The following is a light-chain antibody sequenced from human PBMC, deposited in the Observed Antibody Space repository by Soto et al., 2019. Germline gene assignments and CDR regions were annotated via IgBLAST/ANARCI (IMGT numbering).Light chain of an antibody. CDR3: QQYNNWPWT. J-gene: IGKJ1*01. V-gene: IGKV3-15*01. CDR2: GAS. CDR1: RSVSSY. Sequence: EIVLTQSPATLSLSPGEAATLSFSATRSVSSYLAWYQQKPGQTPMLLVYGASRRATGFPGRFSGSGSGTDFTLTISSLQSEDLAVYYCQQYNNWPWTFGQGTKVDI.